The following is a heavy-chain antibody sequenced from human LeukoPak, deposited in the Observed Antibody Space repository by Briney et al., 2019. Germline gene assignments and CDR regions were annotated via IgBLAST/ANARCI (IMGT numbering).Heavy chain of an antibody. CDR3: AKGGFLEWSWSFDY. CDR1: GFTFDDYG. CDR2: IRYDGSNK. Sequence: GGSLRLSCAASGFTFDDYGMSWVRQAPGKGLEWVAFIRYDGSNKYYADSVKGRFTISRDNSKNTLYLQMNSLRAEDTAVYYCAKGGFLEWSWSFDYWGQGTLVTVSS. V-gene: IGHV3-30*02. J-gene: IGHJ4*02. D-gene: IGHD3-3*01.